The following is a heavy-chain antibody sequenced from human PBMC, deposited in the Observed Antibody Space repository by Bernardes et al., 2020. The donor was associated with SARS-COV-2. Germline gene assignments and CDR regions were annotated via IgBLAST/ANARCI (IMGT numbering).Heavy chain of an antibody. Sequence: ASVKVSCKASGYSFTMYGISWVRQAPGQRLEWMGWISVYNGDTKYAQKFQGRVTMTTDTSTNTAYMELRSLRSDDTAVYYCARDPNISSPGGEGYYFDYWGQGSLVAVSS. D-gene: IGHD3-16*01. CDR2: ISVYNGDT. CDR3: ARDPNISSPGGEGYYFDY. CDR1: GYSFTMYG. V-gene: IGHV1-18*04. J-gene: IGHJ4*02.